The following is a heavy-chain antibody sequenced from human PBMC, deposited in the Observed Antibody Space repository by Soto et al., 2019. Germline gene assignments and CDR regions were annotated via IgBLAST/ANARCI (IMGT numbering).Heavy chain of an antibody. D-gene: IGHD6-13*01. CDR3: ARGWAAAGRFDY. CDR2: ISAYNGNT. J-gene: IGHJ4*02. V-gene: IGHV1-18*01. CDR1: GYTFTSYG. Sequence: QVQLVQSGAEVKKPGASVKVSCKASGYTFTSYGISWVRQAPGQGLEWMGWISAYNGNTNYAKKLQGRVTMTTDTSTSTAYMELSSLRSEDTAGYYRARGWAAAGRFDYWGQGTLLTVSS.